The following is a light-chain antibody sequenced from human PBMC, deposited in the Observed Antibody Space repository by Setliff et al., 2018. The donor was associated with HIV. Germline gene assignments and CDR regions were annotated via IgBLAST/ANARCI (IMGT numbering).Light chain of an antibody. Sequence: QSALTQPASVSGSPGQSITIPCTGISSDVGDYNYVSWYQQHPGKVPKLMIYEVNNRPSGVSDRFSGSKSGNTASLTISGLQAEDEADYYCNSYTSTTFYVFGSGTKVTVL. CDR3: NSYTSTTFYV. CDR2: EVN. V-gene: IGLV2-14*01. CDR1: SSDVGDYNY. J-gene: IGLJ1*01.